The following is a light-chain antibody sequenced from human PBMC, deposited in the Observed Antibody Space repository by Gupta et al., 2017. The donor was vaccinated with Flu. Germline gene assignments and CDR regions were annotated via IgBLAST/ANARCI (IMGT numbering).Light chain of an antibody. CDR3: CSDAADYTLV. Sequence: QSALTQPRSVSGSPGQSVTISCPGTSSDVGAYNDVSWYQQHPGKVPKLIIDEVTKRPSGAPARFPGSKSGNTAYMTISGLRPDDDGDYYCCSDAADYTLVFGGGTKLTVL. J-gene: IGLJ3*02. CDR1: SSDVGAYND. V-gene: IGLV2-11*01. CDR2: EVT.